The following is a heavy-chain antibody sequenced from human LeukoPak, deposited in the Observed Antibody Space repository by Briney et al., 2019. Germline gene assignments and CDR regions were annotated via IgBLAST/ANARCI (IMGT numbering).Heavy chain of an antibody. V-gene: IGHV3-30*18. J-gene: IGHJ4*02. CDR2: ISYDGSNK. CDR3: AKVDSSDYGDLRIPADY. CDR1: GFIFSSFG. D-gene: IGHD4-17*01. Sequence: TGGSLRLSCAASGFIFSSFGMHWVRQAPGKGLEWVAVISYDGSNKYYADSVKGRFTISRDNSKNTLYLRMNSLRVEDTAVYYCAKVDSSDYGDLRIPADYWGQGTLVIVSS.